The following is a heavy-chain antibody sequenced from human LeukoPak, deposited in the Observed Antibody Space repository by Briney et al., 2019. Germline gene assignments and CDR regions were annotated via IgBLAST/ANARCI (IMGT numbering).Heavy chain of an antibody. V-gene: IGHV4-34*01. CDR1: GGSFSGYY. J-gene: IGHJ4*02. CDR3: ARGNSSGPTFDY. CDR2: INHSGST. D-gene: IGHD6-25*01. Sequence: SETLSLTCAVYGGSFSGYYWSWIRQPPGKGLEWIGEINHSGSTNYNPSLKSRVTISVDTSKNQFSLKLSSVTAADTAVYYCARGNSSGPTFDYWGQGTLVTVSS.